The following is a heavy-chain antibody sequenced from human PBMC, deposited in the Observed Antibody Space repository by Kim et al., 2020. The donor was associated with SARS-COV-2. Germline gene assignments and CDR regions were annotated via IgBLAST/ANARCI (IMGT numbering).Heavy chain of an antibody. CDR2: ITSKSDGGTT. V-gene: IGHV3-15*01. CDR1: GFTVSDAW. CDR3: TRWNSGNYYDAS. D-gene: IGHD1-26*01. Sequence: GGSLRLSCAASGFTVSDAWMSWVRQAPGKGLEWVGLITSKSDGGTTEYAAPVKGRFTISRDDSTNTLFLQMSSLKTEDAALYYGTRWNSGNYYDASWGQGTLVTVSS. J-gene: IGHJ5*02.